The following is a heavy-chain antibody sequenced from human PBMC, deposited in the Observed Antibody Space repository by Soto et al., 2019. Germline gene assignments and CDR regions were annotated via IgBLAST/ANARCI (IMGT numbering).Heavy chain of an antibody. Sequence: ASVKVSCKASGYTFTSYGISWVRQAPGQGLEWMGWISAYNGNTSYAQKLQGRVTMTTDTSTSTAYMELRSLRSDDTAVYYCARVSYDILTGSHYFDYWGQGTLVTVSS. J-gene: IGHJ4*02. V-gene: IGHV1-18*01. CDR2: ISAYNGNT. D-gene: IGHD3-9*01. CDR3: ARVSYDILTGSHYFDY. CDR1: GYTFTSYG.